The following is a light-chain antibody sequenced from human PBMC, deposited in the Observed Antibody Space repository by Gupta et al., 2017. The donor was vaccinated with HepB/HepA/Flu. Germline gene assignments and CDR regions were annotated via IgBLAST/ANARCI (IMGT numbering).Light chain of an antibody. CDR2: DAS. CDR1: QSVSSC. Sequence: EIVLTQFPATLSLSPGERATLSCRASQSVSSCLAWYQQKPGQAPRRLIYDASNRATGVPARISGSGSGTDFTLTISSLEPEDFAVYYCKQCLNWLVTFGQGTRLEIK. V-gene: IGKV3-11*01. J-gene: IGKJ5*01. CDR3: KQCLNWLVT.